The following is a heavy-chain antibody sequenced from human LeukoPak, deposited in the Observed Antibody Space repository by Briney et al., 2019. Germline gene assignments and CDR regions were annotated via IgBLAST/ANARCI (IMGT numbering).Heavy chain of an antibody. CDR1: GFTFSSYA. D-gene: IGHD4-17*01. V-gene: IGHV3-23*01. CDR3: ATDQRRNGNYGWFDP. CDR2: ISGSGGST. J-gene: IGHJ5*02. Sequence: GGSLRLSCAASGFTFSSYAMNWVRQAPGKGLEWVSGISGSGGSTYYADSVKGRSTISRDNSKNTLYLQMNSLRAEDTAVYYCATDQRRNGNYGWFDPWGQGTLVTVSS.